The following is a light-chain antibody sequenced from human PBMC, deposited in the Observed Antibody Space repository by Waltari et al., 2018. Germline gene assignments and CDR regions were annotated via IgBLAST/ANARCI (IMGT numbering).Light chain of an antibody. Sequence: SSELTQDPAVSVALGQTVRITCQGDHLRSYFVSWYQQKPGPAPMLVIYDKDNRPSGIPERFSGSSSGNIASLTITGAQAEDEADYYCNSRDTRGNHFVVFGGGTKLTVL. V-gene: IGLV3-19*01. J-gene: IGLJ2*01. CDR1: HLRSYF. CDR2: DKD. CDR3: NSRDTRGNHFVV.